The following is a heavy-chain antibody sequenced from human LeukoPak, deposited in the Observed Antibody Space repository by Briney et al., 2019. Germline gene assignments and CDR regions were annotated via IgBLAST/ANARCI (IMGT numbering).Heavy chain of an antibody. Sequence: PSETLSLTCAVAGYSISSGYYWAWIRQPPGRGLEWIANIYHTGNTYYNPSLNSRVTMSVDTSKNQFSLRLSSVTAADTAVYYCARAGGSSSPYYYYHMDVWGKGTTVTVSS. D-gene: IGHD6-6*01. J-gene: IGHJ6*03. CDR2: IYHTGNT. V-gene: IGHV4-38-2*01. CDR1: GYSISSGYY. CDR3: ARAGGSSSPYYYYHMDV.